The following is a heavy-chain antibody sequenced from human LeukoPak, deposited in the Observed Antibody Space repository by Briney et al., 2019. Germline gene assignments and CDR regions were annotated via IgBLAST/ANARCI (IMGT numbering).Heavy chain of an antibody. CDR3: ATPFGSGELPYYYYYYYMDV. CDR1: GFTFSSYA. Sequence: GGSLRLSCAASGFTFSSYAMSWVRQAPGKGLEWVSAISGSGGSTYYADSVKGRFTISRDNSKNTLYLQMNSLRAEDTAVYYCATPFGSGELPYYYYYYYMDVWGKGTTVTISS. CDR2: ISGSGGST. D-gene: IGHD3-10*01. V-gene: IGHV3-23*01. J-gene: IGHJ6*03.